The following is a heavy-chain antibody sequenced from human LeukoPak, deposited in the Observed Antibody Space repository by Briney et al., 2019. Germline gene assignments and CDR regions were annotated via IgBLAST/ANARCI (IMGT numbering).Heavy chain of an antibody. D-gene: IGHD6-19*01. CDR2: INHSGST. Sequence: SETLSLTCAVYGGSFSGYYWSWIRQPPGKGLEWIGEINHSGSTNYNPSLKSRVTISVDTSKNPFSLKLSSVTAADTAVYYCARRPSGLAAPKYFDYWGQGTLVTVSS. CDR3: ARRPSGLAAPKYFDY. CDR1: GGSFSGYY. V-gene: IGHV4-34*01. J-gene: IGHJ4*02.